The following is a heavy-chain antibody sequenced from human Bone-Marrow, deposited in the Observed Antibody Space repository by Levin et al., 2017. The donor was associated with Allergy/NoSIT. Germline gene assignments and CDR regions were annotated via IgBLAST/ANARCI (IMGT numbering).Heavy chain of an antibody. J-gene: IGHJ2*01. CDR2: INTDGSNT. D-gene: IGHD5/OR15-5a*01. Sequence: GESLKISCVASGLPFSRYWMHWVRQAPGKGLEWVSRINTDGSNTDYADSVEGRFTVSRDNAKKTVYLQMNSLRAEDTAAYYCTRDVYGEGYAYFDLWGRGTLVTVSS. V-gene: IGHV3-74*01. CDR1: GLPFSRYW. CDR3: TRDVYGEGYAYFDL.